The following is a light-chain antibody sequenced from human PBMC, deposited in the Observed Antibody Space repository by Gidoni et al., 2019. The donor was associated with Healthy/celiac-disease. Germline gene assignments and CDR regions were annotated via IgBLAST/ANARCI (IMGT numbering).Light chain of an antibody. V-gene: IGKV3-11*01. Sequence: EIVLTQSPATLSLSPGERATLSCRASQSVSSYLAWYQQKPGQAPRLLIYDASNRATGIPARFSGSGSGTDFTLTLSSLEPEDFAVYYCQQRSNWPPRTFGGXTKVEIK. CDR3: QQRSNWPPRT. J-gene: IGKJ4*01. CDR1: QSVSSY. CDR2: DAS.